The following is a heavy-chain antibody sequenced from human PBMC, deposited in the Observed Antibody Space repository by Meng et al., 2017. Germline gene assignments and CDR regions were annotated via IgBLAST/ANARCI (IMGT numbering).Heavy chain of an antibody. Sequence: SGPTLVKPTQTLTLTCTFSGFSLSTSGVGVGWIRQPPGKALEWLALIYWNDDKRYSPSLKSRLTITKDTSKNQVVLTMTNMDPVDTATYYCAHRPSGSYSEDEYYFDYWGQGTVVTVSS. V-gene: IGHV2-5*01. D-gene: IGHD1-26*01. CDR2: IYWNDDK. CDR1: GFSLSTSGVG. CDR3: AHRPSGSYSEDEYYFDY. J-gene: IGHJ4*02.